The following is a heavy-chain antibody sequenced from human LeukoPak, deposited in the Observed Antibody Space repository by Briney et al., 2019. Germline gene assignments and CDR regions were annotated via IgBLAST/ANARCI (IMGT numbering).Heavy chain of an antibody. CDR1: GYTFTSYG. Sequence: ASVKVSCKASGYTFTSYGISWVRQAPGQGLEWMGWISAYNGNTNYAQKFQGRVTMTEDTSTDTAYMELSSLRSEDTAVYYCATDKGYYDSSGYFGLYAFDIWGQGTMVTVSS. CDR3: ATDKGYYDSSGYFGLYAFDI. D-gene: IGHD3-22*01. CDR2: ISAYNGNT. V-gene: IGHV1-18*01. J-gene: IGHJ3*02.